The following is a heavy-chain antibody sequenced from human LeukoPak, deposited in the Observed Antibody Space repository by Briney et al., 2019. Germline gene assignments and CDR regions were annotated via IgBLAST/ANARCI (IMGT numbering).Heavy chain of an antibody. D-gene: IGHD2-2*01. V-gene: IGHV4-34*01. J-gene: IGHJ6*03. CDR3: ARSRGYCSSTSCKRRYYYYYMDV. CDR1: GGSFSGYY. Sequence: SETLSLTCAVYGGSFSGYYWSWIRQPPGKGLEWIGEINHSGSTNYNPSLKSRVTISVDTSKNQFSLKLSSVTAADTAVYYCARSRGYCSSTSCKRRYYYYYMDVWGKGTTVTVSS. CDR2: INHSGST.